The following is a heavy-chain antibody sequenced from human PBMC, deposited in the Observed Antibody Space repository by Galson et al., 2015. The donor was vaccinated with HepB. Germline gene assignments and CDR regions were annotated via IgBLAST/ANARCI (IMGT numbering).Heavy chain of an antibody. V-gene: IGHV1-18*01. CDR2: INTYNGNT. CDR1: GYSFVSYG. CDR3: ARVVYYYDNSGSSHFNY. Sequence: SVKVSCKASGYSFVSYGIPWVRQAPGQGLEWMGWINTYNGNTKYAQNLQGRITMTKDTSTSTAYMELRSLRSDDTAVYYCARVVYYYDNSGSSHFNYWGQGTLVTVSS. D-gene: IGHD3-22*01. J-gene: IGHJ4*02.